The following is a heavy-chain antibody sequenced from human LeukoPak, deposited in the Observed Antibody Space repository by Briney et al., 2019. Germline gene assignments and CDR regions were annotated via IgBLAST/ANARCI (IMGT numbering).Heavy chain of an antibody. J-gene: IGHJ6*03. D-gene: IGHD3-16*01. V-gene: IGHV4-59*11. CDR1: GGSISSHY. Sequence: ASETLSLTCTVSGGSISSHYWSWIRQPPGKGLEWIGYIYYSGSTNYNPSPKSRVTISVDTSKNQFSLKLSSVTAADTAVYYCARVTVVDYYYMDVWGKGTTVTVSS. CDR3: ARVTVVDYYYMDV. CDR2: IYYSGST.